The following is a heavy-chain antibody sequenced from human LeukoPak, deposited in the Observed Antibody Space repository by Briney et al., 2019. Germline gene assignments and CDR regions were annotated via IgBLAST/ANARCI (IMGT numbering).Heavy chain of an antibody. D-gene: IGHD3-3*01. CDR3: AKDRAAFSLNYFDY. J-gene: IGHJ4*02. CDR2: ISWNSGSI. CDR1: GFTFDDYA. Sequence: PGGSLRLSSAASGFTFDDYAMHWVRQAPGKGLEWVSGISWNSGSIGYADSVKGRFTISRDNAKNSLYLQMNSLRAEDTALYYCAKDRAAFSLNYFDYWGQGTLVTVSS. V-gene: IGHV3-9*01.